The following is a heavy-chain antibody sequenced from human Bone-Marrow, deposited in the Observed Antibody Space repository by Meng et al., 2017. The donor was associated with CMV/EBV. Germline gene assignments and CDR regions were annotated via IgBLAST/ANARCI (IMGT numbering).Heavy chain of an antibody. J-gene: IGHJ6*02. D-gene: IGHD3-22*01. CDR1: GYSFTSYW. CDR2: IYPGDSDT. V-gene: IGHV5-51*01. Sequence: GGSLRLSCKGSGYSFTSYWIGWVRQMPGKGLEWMGIIYPGDSDTRYSPSFQGQVTISADKSISTAYLQWSSLKASDTAMYYCARSNYYDSSGYSYYYYGMDVWGQGTLVTVSS. CDR3: ARSNYYDSSGYSYYYYGMDV.